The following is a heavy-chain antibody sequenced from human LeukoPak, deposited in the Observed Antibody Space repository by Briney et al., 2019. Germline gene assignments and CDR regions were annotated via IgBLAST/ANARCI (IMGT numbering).Heavy chain of an antibody. CDR3: ARDLDYYGSGKYYFDY. D-gene: IGHD3-10*01. J-gene: IGHJ4*02. CDR2: INPSGGST. Sequence: GASVKVSCKASGYTFTSYYIHWVRQAPGQGLEWMGTINPSGGSTTYAQKFQGRVTMTRDTSTSTVYMESSSLRSEDTAVYYCARDLDYYGSGKYYFDYWGQGTLVTVSS. CDR1: GYTFTSYY. V-gene: IGHV1-46*01.